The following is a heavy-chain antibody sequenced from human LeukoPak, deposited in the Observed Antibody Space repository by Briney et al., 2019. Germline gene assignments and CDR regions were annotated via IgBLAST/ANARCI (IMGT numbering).Heavy chain of an antibody. Sequence: SVKVSCKASGGTFSSYAISWVRQAPGQGLEWMGGIIPIFGTANYAQKFQGRVTITADESTSTAYMVLSSLRSEDTAVYYCARHDPIVVVPAAMSDYYYYYGMDVWGQGTTVTVSS. CDR2: IIPIFGTA. CDR3: ARHDPIVVVPAAMSDYYYYYGMDV. D-gene: IGHD2-2*01. J-gene: IGHJ6*02. V-gene: IGHV1-69*13. CDR1: GGTFSSYA.